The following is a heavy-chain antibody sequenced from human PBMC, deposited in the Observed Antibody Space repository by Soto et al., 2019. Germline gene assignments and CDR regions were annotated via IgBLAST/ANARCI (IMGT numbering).Heavy chain of an antibody. CDR3: ARDAISMVRGTNNWFDP. Sequence: EVQLLESGGGLVQPGGSLTLSCAASGFTVSNYAMSWVRQAPGKGLEWVSAISGGGISTYYADSVRGRFTISRDNSRNTLYLRINRLRAEDTAVYYCARDAISMVRGTNNWFDPWGQGTLVTVSS. V-gene: IGHV3-23*01. J-gene: IGHJ5*02. CDR2: ISGGGIST. D-gene: IGHD3-10*01. CDR1: GFTVSNYA.